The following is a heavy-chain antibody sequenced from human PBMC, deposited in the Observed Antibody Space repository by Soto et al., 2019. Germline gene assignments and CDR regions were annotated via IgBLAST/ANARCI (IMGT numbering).Heavy chain of an antibody. V-gene: IGHV3-9*01. CDR3: VGGSWFD. J-gene: IGHJ4*02. D-gene: IGHD2-15*01. CDR2: ISWNGNFT. CDR1: GYSLEDYS. Sequence: EVQLVESGGDMVQPGRSLKLSCVGSGYSLEDYSMHWVRQAPGKGLEWVSGISWNGNFTGYADSVKGRFTISRDNAKNSLFLQMRSLRLEDTALYYCVGGSWFDWGQGTLVTVSS.